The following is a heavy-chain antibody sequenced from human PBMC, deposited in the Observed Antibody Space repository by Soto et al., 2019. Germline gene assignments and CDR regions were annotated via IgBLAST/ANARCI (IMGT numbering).Heavy chain of an antibody. CDR2: IYSGGSR. D-gene: IGHD4-4*01. CDR3: ARNYDYSNYDRWRKNYYYYMDV. J-gene: IGHJ6*03. CDR1: GFAVSRKS. V-gene: IGHV3-66*01. Sequence: GGSLTLSCAASGFAVSRKSMCWVRQAPGKGLEWVSVIYSGGSRYYAGSVKGRFTISRDNSKNTLYLQMNSLRAEYTAVYYCARNYDYSNYDRWRKNYYYYMDVWGKGTTVTVSS.